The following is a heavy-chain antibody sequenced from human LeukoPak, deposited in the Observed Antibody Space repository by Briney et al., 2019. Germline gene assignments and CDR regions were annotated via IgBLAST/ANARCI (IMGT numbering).Heavy chain of an antibody. CDR2: INPNSGGT. V-gene: IGHV1-2*02. J-gene: IGHJ4*02. CDR3: ARVYPDYYGSGYIGSSPFDY. CDR1: GYTFTGYY. Sequence: ASVKVSCKASGYTFTGYYMHWVRQAPGQGLEWMGWINPNSGGTNYAQKFQGRVTMTRDTSISTAYMELSRLRSDDTAVYYCARVYPDYYGSGYIGSSPFDYWGQGTLVTVSS. D-gene: IGHD3-10*01.